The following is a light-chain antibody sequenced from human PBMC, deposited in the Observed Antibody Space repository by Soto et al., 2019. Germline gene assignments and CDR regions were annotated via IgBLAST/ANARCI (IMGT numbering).Light chain of an antibody. J-gene: IGLJ1*01. Sequence: ALTQPASVSGSPGQSITISCTGTSSDVGGYNYVSWYQQHPGKAPKLMIYEVSNRPSGVSNRFSGSKSGNTASLTISGLQAEGEADYYCSSYTSSTFYVFGTGTKVTVL. V-gene: IGLV2-14*01. CDR2: EVS. CDR1: SSDVGGYNY. CDR3: SSYTSSTFYV.